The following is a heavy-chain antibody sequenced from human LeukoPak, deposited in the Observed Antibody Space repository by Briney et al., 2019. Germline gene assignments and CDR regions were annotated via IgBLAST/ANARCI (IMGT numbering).Heavy chain of an antibody. V-gene: IGHV4-31*03. Sequence: SETLSLTCTVSGGSISSGGYYWSWIRQHPGKGLEWIGYIYYSGSTYYNPSLKSRVTISVDTSKSQFSLKLSSVTAADTAVYYCARDLGSSAHTGIDYWGQGTLVTVSS. CDR3: ARDLGSSAHTGIDY. CDR2: IYYSGST. J-gene: IGHJ4*02. CDR1: GGSISSGGYY. D-gene: IGHD2-2*01.